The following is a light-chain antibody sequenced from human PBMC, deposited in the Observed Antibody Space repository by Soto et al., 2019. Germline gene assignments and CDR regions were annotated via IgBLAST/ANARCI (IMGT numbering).Light chain of an antibody. CDR2: DAF. V-gene: IGKV1-5*01. Sequence: DTQRTQSPSTMSPSVGDRVTITCRASQRIGSWMACYQQIPGKAPKLLNFDAFTLQSWVPSRVSGSGSGTEFTLTISSQHPDDFATSCCQQYNGYSYTFGQGTTREI. CDR1: QRIGSW. J-gene: IGKJ2*01. CDR3: QQYNGYSYT.